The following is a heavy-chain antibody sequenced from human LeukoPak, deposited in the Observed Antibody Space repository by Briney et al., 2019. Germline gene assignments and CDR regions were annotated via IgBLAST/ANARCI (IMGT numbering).Heavy chain of an antibody. V-gene: IGHV4-4*07. CDR1: GGSISSYY. D-gene: IGHD6-13*01. J-gene: IGHJ5*02. CDR3: ARAYHSSWYLNWFDP. CDR2: IYTSGST. Sequence: PSETLSLTCTVSGGSISSYYWSWIRQPDGKGLEWIGRIYTSGSTNYNPSLKSRVTISVDTSKNEFSLKLSSVAAADTAVYYCARAYHSSWYLNWFDPWGQGTLVTVSS.